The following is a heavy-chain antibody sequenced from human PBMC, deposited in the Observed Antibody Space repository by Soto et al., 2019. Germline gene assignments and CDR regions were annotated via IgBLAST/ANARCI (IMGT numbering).Heavy chain of an antibody. V-gene: IGHV4-59*01. CDR2: IYYSGST. Sequence: QVQLQESGPGLVKPSETLSLTCTVSGGSISSYYWSWIRQPPGKGLEWIGYIYYSGSTNYNPSLKRRVTISVDTSKNQFSLKLSSVTAADTAVYYCARDIAAGAFDIWGQGTMVTVSS. CDR1: GGSISSYY. CDR3: ARDIAAGAFDI. D-gene: IGHD6-13*01. J-gene: IGHJ3*02.